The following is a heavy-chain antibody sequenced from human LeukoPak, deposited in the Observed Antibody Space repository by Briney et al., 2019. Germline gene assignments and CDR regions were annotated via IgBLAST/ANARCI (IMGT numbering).Heavy chain of an antibody. CDR2: IYYSGRT. Sequence: SETLSLTCIVSSDSISSRSYYWGWIRQPPGKGLEWIGSIYYSGRTYYNPSLKSRVTLSVDTSKTQFSLKLRPVTAADTAVYYCARGRRYCSGGSCFDYWGQGILVTVSS. CDR3: ARGRRYCSGGSCFDY. J-gene: IGHJ4*02. V-gene: IGHV4-39*07. CDR1: SDSISSRSYY. D-gene: IGHD2-15*01.